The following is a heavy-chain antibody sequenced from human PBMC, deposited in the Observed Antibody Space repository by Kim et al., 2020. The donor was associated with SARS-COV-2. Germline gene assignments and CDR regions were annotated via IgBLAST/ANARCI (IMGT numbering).Heavy chain of an antibody. J-gene: IGHJ6*02. V-gene: IGHV1-69*13. CDR1: GRTFSTYA. Sequence: SVKVSCKASGRTFSTYAISWVRQAPGQGLEWLGGIIPLFGTVTYAQKFQGRVTITADESTSTAYMELSSLKSEDTAVYFCARPSNKVFCGGDCFNYHTYAVDVWGQGTTVTVSS. CDR2: IIPLFGTV. CDR3: ARPSNKVFCGGDCFNYHTYAVDV. D-gene: IGHD2-21*01.